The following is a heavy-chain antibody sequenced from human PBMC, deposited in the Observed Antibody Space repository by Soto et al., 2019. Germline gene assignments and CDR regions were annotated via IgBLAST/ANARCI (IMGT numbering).Heavy chain of an antibody. D-gene: IGHD4-17*01. CDR2: INHSGTT. CDR3: ARGVGYGDWYFDL. CDR1: VGSFSGYY. Sequence: QVQLQQWGAGLLKPSETLSLTCAVYVGSFSGYYWSWIRQPPGKGLEWIEEINHSGTTNYNPSLKSRVPISVDTSKNQFSLTLSSVTAADTAVYYCARGVGYGDWYFDLWGRGTLVTVSS. V-gene: IGHV4-34*01. J-gene: IGHJ2*01.